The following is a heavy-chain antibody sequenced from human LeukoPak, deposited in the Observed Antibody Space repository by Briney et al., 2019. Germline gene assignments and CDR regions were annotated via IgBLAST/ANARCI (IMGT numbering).Heavy chain of an antibody. V-gene: IGHV1-18*01. J-gene: IGHJ1*01. CDR2: INTYSGNT. CDR1: GYTFTGYG. CDR3: ARVPQWLEYFQH. D-gene: IGHD6-19*01. Sequence: GASVKVSCKASGYTFTGYGINWVRQAPGQGLEWMGWINTYSGNTNYTQKFQGRVTMTTDTSTSTAYMELRSLRSDDTAVYYCARVPQWLEYFQHWGQGTLVTVSS.